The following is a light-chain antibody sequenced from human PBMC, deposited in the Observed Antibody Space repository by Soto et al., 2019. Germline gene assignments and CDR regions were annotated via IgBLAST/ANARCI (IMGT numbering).Light chain of an antibody. CDR2: DAS. J-gene: IGKJ4*01. V-gene: IGKV3-11*01. Sequence: DTVLTQSPGTLSLSPGERATLSCRASQTLRGRYLAWYQHKPGQAPRLLISDASNRATGIPARFSGSGSETDFTLTISSLEPEDSAVYYCQQRSNWPSLTFGWGTKVDIK. CDR3: QQRSNWPSLT. CDR1: QTLRGRY.